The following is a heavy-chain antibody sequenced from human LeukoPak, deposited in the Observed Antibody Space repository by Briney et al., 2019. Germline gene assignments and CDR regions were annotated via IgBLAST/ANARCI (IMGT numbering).Heavy chain of an antibody. J-gene: IGHJ4*02. Sequence: ASVKVSCKASGYTFTDYYMHWVRQAPGQGLEWMGWINPNTGGTNYAQNFQGRVTMTRDTSISTAYMELSRLRSDDTAVYYCARGGIAVAGTGYWGQGTLVTVSS. CDR3: ARGGIAVAGTGY. V-gene: IGHV1-2*02. D-gene: IGHD6-19*01. CDR1: GYTFTDYY. CDR2: INPNTGGT.